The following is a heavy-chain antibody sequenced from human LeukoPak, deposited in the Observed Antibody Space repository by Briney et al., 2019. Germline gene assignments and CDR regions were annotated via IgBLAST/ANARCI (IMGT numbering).Heavy chain of an antibody. CDR2: ISHDGSNK. D-gene: IGHD2-15*01. V-gene: IGHV3-30*04. CDR3: ASIVVVAAADAFDI. CDR1: GFTFSSYA. Sequence: GGSLRLSCAASGFTFSSYAMHWVRQAPGKGLEWVAVISHDGSNKYYADSVKGRFTISRDNSKNTLYLQMNSLRAEDTAVYYCASIVVVAAADAFDIWGQGTMVTVSS. J-gene: IGHJ3*02.